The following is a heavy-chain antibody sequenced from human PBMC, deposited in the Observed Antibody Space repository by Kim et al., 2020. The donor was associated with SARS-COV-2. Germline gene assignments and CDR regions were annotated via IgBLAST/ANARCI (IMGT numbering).Heavy chain of an antibody. Sequence: DAGKGRFTISRDNSKTTLYLQMNSLTAEETAVYYCARDVRVVGAYLDYWGQGTLVTVSS. V-gene: IGHV3-30*01. D-gene: IGHD1-26*01. CDR3: ARDVRVVGAYLDY. J-gene: IGHJ4*02.